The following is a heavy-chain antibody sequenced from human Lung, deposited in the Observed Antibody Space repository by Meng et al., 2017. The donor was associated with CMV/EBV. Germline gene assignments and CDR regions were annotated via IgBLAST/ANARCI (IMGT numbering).Heavy chain of an antibody. D-gene: IGHD6-19*01. CDR1: GFPFSSYA. V-gene: IGHV3-30-3*01. J-gene: IGHJ4*02. Sequence: QVQLVESGGGVVEPGRFLILSCAASGFPFSSYAMPWVRQAPGKGLEWVAVISYDGSNKYYADSVKGRFTISRDNSKNTLYLQMNSLRAEDTAVYYCADMGEWLANWGQGTLVTVSS. CDR3: ADMGEWLAN. CDR2: ISYDGSNK.